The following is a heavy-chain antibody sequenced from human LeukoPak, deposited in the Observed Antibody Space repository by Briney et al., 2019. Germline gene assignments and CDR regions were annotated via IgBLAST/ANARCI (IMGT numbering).Heavy chain of an antibody. J-gene: IGHJ2*01. CDR1: GGSISSYY. CDR2: IYYSGST. V-gene: IGHV4-59*01. CDR3: ASDSPYGSGTYYTPNWYFDL. D-gene: IGHD3-10*01. Sequence: SETLSLTCTVSGGSISSYYWSWIRQPPGKGLEWIGYIYYSGSTNYNPSLKSRVTISVDTSKNQFSLKLSSVIAADTVVYYCASDSPYGSGTYYTPNWYFDLWGRGTLVTVSS.